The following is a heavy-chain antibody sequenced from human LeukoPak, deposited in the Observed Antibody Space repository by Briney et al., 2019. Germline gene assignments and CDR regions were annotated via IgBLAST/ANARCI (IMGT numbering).Heavy chain of an antibody. Sequence: ETLSLTCAVYGGSFSGYYWNWIRQAPGKGLEWVANIKDDGSEEYYVDSVKGRFTIVRDNAYNSLYLQMNSLRVEDTAIYFCARFTRRYSGDYWGQGTLVSVSS. V-gene: IGHV3-7*03. D-gene: IGHD1-26*01. CDR1: GGSFSGYY. J-gene: IGHJ4*02. CDR2: IKDDGSEE. CDR3: ARFTRRYSGDY.